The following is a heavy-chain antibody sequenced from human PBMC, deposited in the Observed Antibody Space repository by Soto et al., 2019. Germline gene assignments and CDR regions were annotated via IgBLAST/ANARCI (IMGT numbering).Heavy chain of an antibody. V-gene: IGHV3-21*01. D-gene: IGHD2-21*02. CDR3: ARDPGYCGGDCSPDFDY. Sequence: EVQLVESGGGLVKPGGSLRLSCAASGFTFSSYSMNWVRQAPGKGLEWVSSISSSSSYIYYADSVKGRFTISRDNAKNSQYLQMNSLRAEDTAVYYCARDPGYCGGDCSPDFDYWGQGTLVTVSS. CDR2: ISSSSSYI. J-gene: IGHJ4*02. CDR1: GFTFSSYS.